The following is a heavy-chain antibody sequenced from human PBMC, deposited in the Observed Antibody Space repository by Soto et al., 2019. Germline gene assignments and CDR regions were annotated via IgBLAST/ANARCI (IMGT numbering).Heavy chain of an antibody. J-gene: IGHJ6*03. CDR3: AREKGVVVVPAAKPTFYYYMDV. D-gene: IGHD2-2*02. CDR1: GFTFNTYS. V-gene: IGHV3-48*01. Sequence: EVQLVESGGGLVQPGGSLRLSCEASGFTFNTYSMNWVRQAPGKGLEWVSYISSSSSAIYYADSVKGRFTISRDNAKNSLYLNMNSQRAEDTAAYYCAREKGVVVVPAAKPTFYYYMDVWGKGTPVTVSS. CDR2: ISSSSSAI.